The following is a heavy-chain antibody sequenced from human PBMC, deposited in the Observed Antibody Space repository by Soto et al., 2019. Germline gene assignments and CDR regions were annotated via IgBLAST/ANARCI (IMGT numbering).Heavy chain of an antibody. CDR1: GFTFSSYW. D-gene: IGHD3-10*01. V-gene: IGHV3-7*05. CDR3: VLWFGELLFHYGMDV. J-gene: IGHJ6*02. Sequence: GGSLRLSCAASGFTFSSYWMSWVRQAPGKGLGWVANIKQDGSEKYYVDSVKGRFTISRDNAKNSLYLQMNSLRAEDIAVYYCVLWFGELLFHYGMDVWGQGTTVTVSS. CDR2: IKQDGSEK.